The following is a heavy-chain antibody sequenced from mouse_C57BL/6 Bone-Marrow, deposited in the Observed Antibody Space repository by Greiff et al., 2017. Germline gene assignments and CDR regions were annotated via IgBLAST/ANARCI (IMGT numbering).Heavy chain of an antibody. CDR1: GYTFTSYW. D-gene: IGHD2-5*01. V-gene: IGHV1-69*01. CDR2: IDPSDSYT. Sequence: VQLQQPGAELVMPGASVKLSCKASGYTFTSYWMHWVKQRPGQGLEWIGEIDPSDSYTNYNQKFKGKSTLTVDKSSSTAYMQLSSLTSEDSAVFDSAAYYSNCVDYWGQGTTLTVSS. CDR3: AAYYSNCVDY. J-gene: IGHJ2*01.